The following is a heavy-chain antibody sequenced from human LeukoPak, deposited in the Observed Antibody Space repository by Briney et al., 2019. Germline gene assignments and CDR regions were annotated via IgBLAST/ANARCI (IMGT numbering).Heavy chain of an antibody. CDR1: GYTFTSYA. J-gene: IGHJ6*02. D-gene: IGHD3-22*01. Sequence: ASVKASCKASGYTFTSYAMHWVRQAPGQRLEWMGWINAGNGNTKYSQKFQGRVAITRDTSASTAYMELSSLRSEDTAVYYCARVGKDDSTGGYYYGMDVWGQGTTVTVSS. V-gene: IGHV1-3*01. CDR3: ARVGKDDSTGGYYYGMDV. CDR2: INAGNGNT.